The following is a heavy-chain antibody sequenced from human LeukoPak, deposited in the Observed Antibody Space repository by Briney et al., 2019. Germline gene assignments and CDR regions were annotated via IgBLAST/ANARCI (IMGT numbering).Heavy chain of an antibody. J-gene: IGHJ4*02. CDR2: IRSNGDTT. V-gene: IGHV3-23*01. CDR1: GFTFDNYA. D-gene: IGHD2-15*01. Sequence: GGSLRLSCAASGFTFDNYAMSWVRQAPGKGLEWVSTIRSNGDTTYYADSVKGRFTISRDNSKNALYLQMNGLRADDTAVYYCAKDHTPLTVVVSHFNYWGQGTLVSVSS. CDR3: AKDHTPLTVVVSHFNY.